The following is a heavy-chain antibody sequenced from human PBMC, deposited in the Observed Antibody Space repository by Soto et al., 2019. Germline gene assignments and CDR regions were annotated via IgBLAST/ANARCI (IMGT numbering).Heavy chain of an antibody. CDR1: GGNFSSYA. CDR3: ARSIVVVTVLDY. CDR2: INAGNGNT. J-gene: IGHJ4*02. D-gene: IGHD2-21*02. Sequence: ASVKVSCKASGGNFSSYAMHWVRQAPGQRLEWMGWINAGNGNTKYSQKFQGRVTITRDTSASTAYMELSSLRSEDTAVYYCARSIVVVTVLDYWGQGTLVIVSS. V-gene: IGHV1-3*01.